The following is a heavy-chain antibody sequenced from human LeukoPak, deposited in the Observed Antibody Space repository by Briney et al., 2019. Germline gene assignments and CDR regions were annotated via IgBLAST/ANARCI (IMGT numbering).Heavy chain of an antibody. Sequence: ASVKVSCKASGYTFTSYGISWVRQAPGPGLEWMGWISTYNGNTNYAQKVQGRVTMTTDTSTNTAYMGLRSLRSDDTAVYYCARHCSGGSCYSFDPWGQGTLVTVSS. CDR1: GYTFTSYG. V-gene: IGHV1-18*01. CDR2: ISTYNGNT. J-gene: IGHJ5*02. CDR3: ARHCSGGSCYSFDP. D-gene: IGHD2-15*01.